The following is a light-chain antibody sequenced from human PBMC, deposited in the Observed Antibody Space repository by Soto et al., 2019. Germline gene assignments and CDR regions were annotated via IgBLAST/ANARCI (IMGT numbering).Light chain of an antibody. Sequence: EIVLTQSPDTLSLSPGERATLSCRASQSVVNNLAWYQQKVGQAPRLLIYLASSRAAGVPERFSGSGSGTDFTLTISRRDPEDFAVYYCQQYGSSPWTFGQGTKVDI. CDR2: LAS. V-gene: IGKV3-20*01. CDR3: QQYGSSPWT. J-gene: IGKJ1*01. CDR1: QSVVNN.